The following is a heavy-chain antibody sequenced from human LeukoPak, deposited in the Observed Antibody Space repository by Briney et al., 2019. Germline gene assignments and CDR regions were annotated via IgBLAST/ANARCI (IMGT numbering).Heavy chain of an antibody. Sequence: GGSLRLSCAASGFTFSSYGMSWVRQAPGKGLEWVSAISGSGGSTYYADSVKGRFTISRDNSKNTLYLQMNSLRAEDTAVYYCAKQKNVLRYLDWLPGAWGQGTLVTVSS. V-gene: IGHV3-23*01. J-gene: IGHJ5*02. CDR2: ISGSGGST. CDR1: GFTFSSYG. CDR3: AKQKNVLRYLDWLPGA. D-gene: IGHD3-9*01.